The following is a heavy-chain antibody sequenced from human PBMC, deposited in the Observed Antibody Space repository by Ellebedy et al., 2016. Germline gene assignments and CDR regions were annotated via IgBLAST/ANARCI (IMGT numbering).Heavy chain of an antibody. CDR1: GDSISSSSYY. CDR2: VFHSGT. J-gene: IGHJ5*02. D-gene: IGHD2-21*02. CDR3: ARLSRGACGGDCYTFDP. V-gene: IGHV4-61*05. Sequence: SETLSLXXTVSGDSISSSSYYWGWIRQPPGKGLEWIGYVFHSGTSYNPSLRSRVTISVDTSKNQFSLKLNSVTAADTAVYYCARLSRGACGGDCYTFDPWGQGTLVTASS.